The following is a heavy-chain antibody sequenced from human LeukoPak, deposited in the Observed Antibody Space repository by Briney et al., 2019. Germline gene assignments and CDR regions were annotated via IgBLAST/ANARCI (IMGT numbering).Heavy chain of an antibody. D-gene: IGHD2-2*01. CDR3: AREFCSSTNCYFDY. CDR1: GFTFSSYG. Sequence: GGSLRLSCAASGFTFSSYGMHWVRQAPGKGLEWVAFIRYDGSNKYYADSVKGRFTISRGNSKNTLYLQMNSLRAEDTAVYYCAREFCSSTNCYFDYWGQGTLVTVSS. V-gene: IGHV3-30*02. CDR2: IRYDGSNK. J-gene: IGHJ4*02.